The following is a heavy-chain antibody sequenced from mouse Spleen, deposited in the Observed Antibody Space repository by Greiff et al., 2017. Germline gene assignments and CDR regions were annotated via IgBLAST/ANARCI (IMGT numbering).Heavy chain of an antibody. J-gene: IGHJ2*01. Sequence: EVQLQESGGDLVKPGGSLKLSCAASGFTFSSYGMSWVRQTPDKRLEWVATISSGGSYTYYPDSVKGRFTISRDNAKNTLYLQMSSLKSEDTAMYYCARQVVATRVYYFDYWGQGTTLTVSS. CDR2: ISSGGSYT. D-gene: IGHD1-1*01. V-gene: IGHV5-6*01. CDR3: ARQVVATRVYYFDY. CDR1: GFTFSSYG.